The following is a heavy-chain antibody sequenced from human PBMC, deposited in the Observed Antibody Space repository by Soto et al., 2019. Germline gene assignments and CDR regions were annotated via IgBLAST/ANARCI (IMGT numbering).Heavy chain of an antibody. CDR2: IIPIFGTA. CDR1: GGSFSSYA. V-gene: IGHV1-69*13. D-gene: IGHD1-26*01. Sequence: GASVKVSCKASGGSFSSYAISWVRQAPGQGLEWMGGIIPIFGTANYAQKFQGRVTITADESTSTAYMELSSLRSEDTAVYYCAGWDPYYYYGMDVWGQGTTVTVSS. CDR3: AGWDPYYYYGMDV. J-gene: IGHJ6*02.